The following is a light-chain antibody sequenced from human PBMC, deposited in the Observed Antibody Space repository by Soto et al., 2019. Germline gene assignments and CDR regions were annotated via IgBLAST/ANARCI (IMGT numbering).Light chain of an antibody. CDR2: RAS. V-gene: IGKV1-5*03. J-gene: IGKJ4*01. CDR3: QQYKSYS. CDR1: QSISSW. Sequence: DIQMTQSPSTLSASVGDKITITCRANQSISSWLAWYQQPPGKAPSLLIYRASTLESGVPSRFSGSGSGTDFTLTISGLQSDDFATYYYQQYKSYSFGGGTKVELK.